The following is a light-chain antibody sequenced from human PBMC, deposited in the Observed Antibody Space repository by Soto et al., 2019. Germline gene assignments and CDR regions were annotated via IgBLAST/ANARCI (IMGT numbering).Light chain of an antibody. V-gene: IGKV3-20*01. J-gene: IGKJ2*01. CDR3: QQYGSSPPMYT. Sequence: EIVLTQSPCTLSLSPGERATLSCRASQSVSSSSLAWYQQKPGQAPRLLIYGASSRATGIPDRFSGSGSGTDFTLTISRLEPEDFAVYYCQQYGSSPPMYTFGQGTKVDIK. CDR1: QSVSSSS. CDR2: GAS.